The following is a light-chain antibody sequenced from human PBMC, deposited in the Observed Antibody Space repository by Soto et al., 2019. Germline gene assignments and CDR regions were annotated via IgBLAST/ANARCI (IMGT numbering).Light chain of an antibody. V-gene: IGKV1-5*03. CDR1: QSISSC. CDR3: QRYNSYSWT. Sequence: DIQMTQSPSTLSASVGDRVTITCRASQSISSCLAWYQQKPGKAPKLLIYKASSLESGVPSRFSGSGSGTEFTLTIISLQPDDFETYYYQRYNSYSWTFGQGTKVEIK. J-gene: IGKJ1*01. CDR2: KAS.